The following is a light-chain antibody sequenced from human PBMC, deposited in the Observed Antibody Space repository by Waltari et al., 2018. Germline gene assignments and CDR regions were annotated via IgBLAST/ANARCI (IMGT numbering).Light chain of an antibody. J-gene: IGKJ2*01. CDR2: AAS. Sequence: DIQMTQSPSSLSASLGDRVTITCRASQAIGDHLAWFQQKAGKVPNILIYAASTLHSGVPSRFSGGRSGTEFTLIISSLLPEDVATYYCQNYNSAPYTFGQGTK. CDR1: QAIGDH. V-gene: IGKV1-27*01. CDR3: QNYNSAPYT.